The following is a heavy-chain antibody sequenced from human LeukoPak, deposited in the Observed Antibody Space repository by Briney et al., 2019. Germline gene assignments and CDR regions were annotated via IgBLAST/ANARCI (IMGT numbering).Heavy chain of an antibody. J-gene: IGHJ4*02. D-gene: IGHD2-15*01. CDR2: ISSSSSYI. CDR1: GFTFSSYS. CDR3: ARDSASASSLWAAY. Sequence: PGGSLRLSCAASGFTFSSYSMNWVRQAPGKGLEWVSSISSSSSYIYCADSVKGRFTISRDNAKNSLYLQMNSLRAEDTAVYYCARDSASASSLWAAYWGQGTLVTVSS. V-gene: IGHV3-21*01.